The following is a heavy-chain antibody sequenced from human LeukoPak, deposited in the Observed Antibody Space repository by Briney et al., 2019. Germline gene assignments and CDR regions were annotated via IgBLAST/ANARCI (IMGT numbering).Heavy chain of an antibody. D-gene: IGHD1-26*01. CDR2: ISGSGGST. Sequence: PGGSLRLSCAASGFTFSSYAMSWVRQAPGKGLEWVSAISGSGGSTYYADSVKGRFTISRDNSKNTLYLQMNSLRAEDTAVYYCAKDRSGSYREESFDYWGQGTLVTVSS. CDR3: AKDRSGSYREESFDY. V-gene: IGHV3-23*01. J-gene: IGHJ4*02. CDR1: GFTFSSYA.